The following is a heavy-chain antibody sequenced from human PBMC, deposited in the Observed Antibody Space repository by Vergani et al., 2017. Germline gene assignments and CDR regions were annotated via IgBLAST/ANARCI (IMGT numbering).Heavy chain of an antibody. CDR1: GGTFSSYA. V-gene: IGHV1-69*01. J-gene: IGHJ4*02. D-gene: IGHD3-22*01. Sequence: QVQLVQSGAEVKKPGSSVKVSCKASGGTFSSYAISWVRQAPGQGLEWMGGIIPLFGTANYAQKFQGRVTITADESTSTAYMELSSLRSEDTAVYYCARGENYYDSSGYYPPSFDYWGQGTLVTVSS. CDR3: ARGENYYDSSGYYPPSFDY. CDR2: IIPLFGTA.